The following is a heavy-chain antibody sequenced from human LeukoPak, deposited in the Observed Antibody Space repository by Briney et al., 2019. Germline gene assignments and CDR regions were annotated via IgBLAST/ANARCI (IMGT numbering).Heavy chain of an antibody. Sequence: SETLSLTCPVSGRSFRRYYWSWIRQPPGKGLEWIGYIYYRGSAHSHPSLNRRVAGSVDTSKNQFSLKLSSVTAADTAVYYCARGEGRFGEYMTAYFDYWGQGTLVTVSS. CDR1: GRSFRRYY. V-gene: IGHV4-59*01. J-gene: IGHJ4*02. CDR3: ARGEGRFGEYMTAYFDY. CDR2: IYYRGSA. D-gene: IGHD3-10*01.